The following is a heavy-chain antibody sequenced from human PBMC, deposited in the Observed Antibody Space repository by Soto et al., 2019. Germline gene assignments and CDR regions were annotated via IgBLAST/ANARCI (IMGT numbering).Heavy chain of an antibody. CDR2: ISSDGSSG. Sequence: QVKLVESGGGVVQSGGSRRLSCEASGFRFSSYSIHWVRQAPGKGLEWVAVISSDGSSGDFADSGKGRFAISRDNSRKNTVYLQMNKLRPDDTAVYYCAKPRSSLQWPPFDPWGQGTLVSVSS. D-gene: IGHD6-19*01. V-gene: IGHV3-30*18. CDR1: GFRFSSYS. CDR3: AKPRSSLQWPPFDP. J-gene: IGHJ5*02.